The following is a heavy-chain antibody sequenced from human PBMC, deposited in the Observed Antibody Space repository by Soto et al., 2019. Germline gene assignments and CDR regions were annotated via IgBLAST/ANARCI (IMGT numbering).Heavy chain of an antibody. Sequence: QVQLQESGPGLVKPSGTLSLTCAVSGGSISSSNWWSWVRQPPGKGLEWIGEIYHSGSTNYNPSRESQVTISVDKSKNQFSLRLSSVTAADTAVYYCASVAVAGTRVDYWGQGTLVTVSS. D-gene: IGHD6-19*01. CDR2: IYHSGST. V-gene: IGHV4-4*02. J-gene: IGHJ4*02. CDR3: ASVAVAGTRVDY. CDR1: GGSISSSNW.